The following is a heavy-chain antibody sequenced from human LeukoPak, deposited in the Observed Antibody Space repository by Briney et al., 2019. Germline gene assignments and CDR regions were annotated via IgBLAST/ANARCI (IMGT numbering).Heavy chain of an antibody. J-gene: IGHJ6*02. D-gene: IGHD3-22*01. CDR2: IWYDGSNK. V-gene: IGHV3-33*01. CDR3: ARDILVFYYYDSSGQGGMDV. CDR1: GFTFSSYG. Sequence: GRSLRLSCAASGFTFSSYGMHWVRQAPGKGLEWVAVIWYDGSNKYYADSVKGRFTISRDNSENTLYLQMNSLRAEDTAVYYCARDILVFYYYDSSGQGGMDVWGQGTTVTVSS.